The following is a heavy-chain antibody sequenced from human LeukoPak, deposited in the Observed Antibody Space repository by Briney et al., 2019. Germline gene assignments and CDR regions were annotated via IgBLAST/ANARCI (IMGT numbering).Heavy chain of an antibody. D-gene: IGHD2-2*01. CDR2: IYYSGST. V-gene: IGHV4-31*03. CDR1: GGSISSGGYY. Sequence: SQTLSLTCTVSGGSISSGGYYWSWIRQHPGKGLEWIGYIYYSGSTYYNPSLKSRVTISVDTSKNQFSLKLSSVTAADTAVYYCARVVVVPAERPIGYYYYYMDVWGKGTTVTVSS. J-gene: IGHJ6*03. CDR3: ARVVVVPAERPIGYYYYYMDV.